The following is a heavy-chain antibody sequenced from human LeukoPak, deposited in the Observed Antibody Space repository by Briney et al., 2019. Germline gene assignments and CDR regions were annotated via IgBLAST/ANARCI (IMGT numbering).Heavy chain of an antibody. D-gene: IGHD2-15*01. Sequence: GGSLRLSCAASGFTFSSYAMSWVRQAPGKGLEWVSAISGSGGSTYYADSVKGRFTISRDNSKNTLYLQMNSLRAEDTAVYYCANYQGKDLAGDWGQGTLVTVSS. CDR2: ISGSGGST. CDR3: ANYQGKDLAGD. CDR1: GFTFSSYA. V-gene: IGHV3-23*01. J-gene: IGHJ4*02.